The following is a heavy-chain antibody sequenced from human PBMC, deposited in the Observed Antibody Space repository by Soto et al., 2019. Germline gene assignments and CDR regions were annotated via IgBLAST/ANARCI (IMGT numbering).Heavy chain of an antibody. CDR1: GGSIGDDRYY. J-gene: IGHJ5*02. Sequence: QLQLQESGPGLVKPSETLSLTCTVSGGSIGDDRYYWGWIRQPPGKGLEWIGSIYYSGTSSYNPSLKSRVTMSVDSSKKQLSLRLSSVTAADTAVYYCARLHCDSPNCVPLDPWVQGTLVIVSS. CDR2: IYYSGTS. D-gene: IGHD2-2*01. V-gene: IGHV4-39*01. CDR3: ARLHCDSPNCVPLDP.